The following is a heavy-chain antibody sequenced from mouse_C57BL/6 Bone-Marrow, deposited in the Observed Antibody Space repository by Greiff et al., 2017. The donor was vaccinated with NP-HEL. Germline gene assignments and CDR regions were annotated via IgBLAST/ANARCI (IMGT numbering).Heavy chain of an antibody. CDR1: GFSLTSYG. V-gene: IGHV2-5*01. D-gene: IGHD1-1*01. CDR2: IWRGGST. J-gene: IGHJ1*03. Sequence: VQLQQSGPGLVQPSQSLSIPCTVSGFSLTSYGVHWVRQSPGKGLEWLGVIWRGGSTDYNAAFMSRLSITKDNSKSQVFFKMNSLQADDTAIYYCAKTLYYYGSSLGYFDVWGTGTTVTVSS. CDR3: AKTLYYYGSSLGYFDV.